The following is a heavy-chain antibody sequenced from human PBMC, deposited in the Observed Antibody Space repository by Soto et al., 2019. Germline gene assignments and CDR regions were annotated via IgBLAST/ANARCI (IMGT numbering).Heavy chain of an antibody. J-gene: IGHJ6*02. Sequence: AGGSLRLSCAASGFAFSSYAMSWVRQAPGKGLEWVSGISGSGGSTYYPDSMKGRFSISRDNSKNTLYLQMNSLRAEDTAVYYCAKPLGGYYYYGMDVWGQGITVTVSS. CDR3: AKPLGGYYYYGMDV. CDR1: GFAFSSYA. CDR2: ISGSGGST. V-gene: IGHV3-23*01. D-gene: IGHD1-26*01.